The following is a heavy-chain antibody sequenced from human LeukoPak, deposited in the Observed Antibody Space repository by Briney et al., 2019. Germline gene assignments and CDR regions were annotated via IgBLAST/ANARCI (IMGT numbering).Heavy chain of an antibody. J-gene: IGHJ2*01. CDR2: IYTSGST. CDR1: GGSISSYY. D-gene: IGHD3-16*01. V-gene: IGHV4-4*07. CDR3: ASWARATPGYFDL. Sequence: RPSETLSLTCTVSGGSISSYYWSWLRQPAGKGLEWIGRIYTSGSTNYNPSLKSRVTMSVDTSKNQFSLKLSSVTAADTAVYYCASWARATPGYFDLWGRGTLVTVSS.